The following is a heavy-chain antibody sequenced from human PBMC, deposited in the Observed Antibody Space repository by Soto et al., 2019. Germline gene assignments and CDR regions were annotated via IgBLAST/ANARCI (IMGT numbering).Heavy chain of an antibody. CDR2: IYYSGST. D-gene: IGHD7-27*01. J-gene: IGHJ6*03. Sequence: QLQLQESGPGLVKPSETLSLTCTVSGGSISSSSYYWGWIRQPPGKALEWFGKIYYSGSTYYNPSLKSRVPRSVDTSKNLCSLKLSSVAAADTAVYYCAAGLGYYYDYMDVWGKGTTVTGSS. CDR1: GGSISSSSYY. V-gene: IGHV4-39*01. CDR3: AAGLGYYYDYMDV.